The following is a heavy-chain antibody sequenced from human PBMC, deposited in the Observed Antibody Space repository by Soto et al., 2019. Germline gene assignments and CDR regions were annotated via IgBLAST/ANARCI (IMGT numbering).Heavy chain of an antibody. CDR1: GFTFSSHA. D-gene: IGHD2-15*01. V-gene: IGHV3-23*01. J-gene: IGHJ6*02. CDR3: AKGKLGYCSGGSCYYNGLDV. Sequence: EVQLLESGGGLVQPGRSLRLSCAASGFTFSSHAMSWVRRAPGKGLEWVSTISGSAYSTYYADSVKGRFTISRDNSKNTLYLQMNSLRAEDTALYYCAKGKLGYCSGGSCYYNGLDVWGQGTTVTVSS. CDR2: ISGSAYST.